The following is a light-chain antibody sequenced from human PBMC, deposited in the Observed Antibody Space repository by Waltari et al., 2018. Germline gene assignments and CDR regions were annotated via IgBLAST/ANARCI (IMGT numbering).Light chain of an antibody. CDR1: TSTMGRVNY. J-gene: IGLJ2*01. V-gene: IGLV2-14*03. Sequence: QFALPQRAPVSGSPGQAITISCTGTTSTMGRVNYVSWSQQHPGKAPKLIILDVTNRPSGVSNRFSGSKSGTTASLVISGLQGEDEADYYCSSYMDTPALELFGGGTSLTVL. CDR2: DVT. CDR3: SSYMDTPALEL.